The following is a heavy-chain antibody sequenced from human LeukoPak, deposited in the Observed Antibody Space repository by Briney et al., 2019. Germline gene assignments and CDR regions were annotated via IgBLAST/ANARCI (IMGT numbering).Heavy chain of an antibody. CDR2: ISTYNGNT. D-gene: IGHD6-6*01. Sequence: GASVKVSCKASGYTFTSYGITWVRQAPGQGLEWMGWISTYNGNTNYAQKLQGRVTMTTDTSTSTAYMELRSLRSDDTAVYYCARGPRDTYSSPSFPNWGQGTLVTVSS. V-gene: IGHV1-18*01. CDR3: ARGPRDTYSSPSFPN. CDR1: GYTFTSYG. J-gene: IGHJ4*02.